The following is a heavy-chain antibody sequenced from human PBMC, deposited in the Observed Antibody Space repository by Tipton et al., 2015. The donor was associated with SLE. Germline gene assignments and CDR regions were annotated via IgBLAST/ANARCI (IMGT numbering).Heavy chain of an antibody. J-gene: IGHJ5*02. CDR3: ARDNYYGSGSSSRWFDP. V-gene: IGHV4-59*11. CDR2: IYYSGST. CDR1: GGSISSHY. D-gene: IGHD3-10*01. Sequence: TLSLTCTVSGGSISSHYWSWIQQPPGKGLEWIGYIYYSGSTNYNPSLKSRVTISVDTSKNQFSPKLSSVTAADTAVYYCARDNYYGSGSSSRWFDPWGQGTLVTVSS.